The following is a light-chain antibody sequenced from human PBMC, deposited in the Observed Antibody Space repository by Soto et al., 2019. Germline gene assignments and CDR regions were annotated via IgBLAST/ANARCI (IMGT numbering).Light chain of an antibody. Sequence: DIPMTQSPSTLSASVGDRVTITCRASQRISSWMAWYQQKPGKAPKLLIYDASSLESGVPSRFSGSGSGTEITLTFSSLQPDDFATYFCQQYNSYWTFGQGTKVEIK. CDR1: QRISSW. V-gene: IGKV1-5*01. CDR3: QQYNSYWT. J-gene: IGKJ1*01. CDR2: DAS.